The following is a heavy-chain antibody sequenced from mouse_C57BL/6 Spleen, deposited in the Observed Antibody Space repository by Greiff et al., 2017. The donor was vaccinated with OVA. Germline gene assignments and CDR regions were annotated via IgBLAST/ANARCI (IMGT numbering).Heavy chain of an antibody. CDR3: TRYGGITTVDYAMDY. D-gene: IGHD1-1*01. CDR2: IDPETGGT. CDR1: GYTFTDYE. Sequence: QVQLQQSGAELVRPGASVTLSCQASGYTFTDYEMHWVKQTPVHGLEWIGAIDPETGGTAYNQKFKGKAILTADKSSSTAYMELRSLTSEDSAVYYCTRYGGITTVDYAMDYWGQGTSVTVSS. J-gene: IGHJ4*01. V-gene: IGHV1-15*01.